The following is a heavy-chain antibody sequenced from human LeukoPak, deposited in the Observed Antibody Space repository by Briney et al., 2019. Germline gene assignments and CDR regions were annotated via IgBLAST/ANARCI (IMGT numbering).Heavy chain of an antibody. Sequence: SETLSLTCAVYGGSFSGYYWTWIRQPPGRGLEWIGEINHSGSTNYNPSLKSRVTISVDTSKSQFSLKLKSVTAADTAMYYCARGRDPYWGQGTLVTVSS. V-gene: IGHV4-34*01. D-gene: IGHD5-24*01. CDR3: ARGRDPY. J-gene: IGHJ4*02. CDR2: INHSGST. CDR1: GGSFSGYY.